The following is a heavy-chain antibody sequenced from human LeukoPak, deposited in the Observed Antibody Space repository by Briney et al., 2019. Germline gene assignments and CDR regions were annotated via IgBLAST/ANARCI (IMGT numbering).Heavy chain of an antibody. V-gene: IGHV4-4*07. CDR2: IYTTGST. J-gene: IGHJ6*03. Sequence: PSETLSLTCTVSGGSISSYYWSWLRQPAGKGRECLGVIYTTGSTNYNPSLKSRVTASRDTSKNQFSLKLTSVTAADTAVYYCARGGHFFDVWGKGTTVTVSS. D-gene: IGHD3-16*01. CDR3: ARGGHFFDV. CDR1: GGSISSYY.